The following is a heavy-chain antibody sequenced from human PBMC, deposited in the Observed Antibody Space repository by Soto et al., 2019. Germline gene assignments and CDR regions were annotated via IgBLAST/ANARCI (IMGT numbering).Heavy chain of an antibody. CDR3: ARETYGDYVGYFDP. V-gene: IGHV4-59*11. CDR2: IYYGGST. Sequence: PSETLSLTCTVSGSSLSGHYWSWMRQPPGKGLECIGYIYYGGSTNYNPSLKSRVTISVDTSKTQFSLELSSVTAADTAVYYCARETYGDYVGYFDPWGQGTLVTVSS. D-gene: IGHD4-17*01. J-gene: IGHJ5*02. CDR1: GSSLSGHY.